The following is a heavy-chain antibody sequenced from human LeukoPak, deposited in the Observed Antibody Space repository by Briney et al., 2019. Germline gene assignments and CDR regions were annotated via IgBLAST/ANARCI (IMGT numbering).Heavy chain of an antibody. V-gene: IGHV3-53*01. D-gene: IGHD4-17*01. CDR1: GFTVSSNS. CDR2: IYSDNT. Sequence: GGSLRLSCTVSGFTVSSNSMSWVRQAPGKGLEWVSFIYSDNTHYSDSVKGRFTISRDNSKNTLYLQMNSLRAEDTAVYYCARDRTVTSFDYWGQGTLVTVSS. J-gene: IGHJ4*02. CDR3: ARDRTVTSFDY.